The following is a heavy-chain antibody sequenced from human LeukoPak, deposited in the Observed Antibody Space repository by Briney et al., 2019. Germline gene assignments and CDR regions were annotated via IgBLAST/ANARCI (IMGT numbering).Heavy chain of an antibody. CDR2: ISWDGGST. V-gene: IGHV3-43D*03. D-gene: IGHD5-12*01. CDR1: GFTFDDYA. CDR3: AKGSGYDPYYFDY. J-gene: IGHJ4*02. Sequence: PGGSLRLSCAASGFTFDDYAMHWVRQAPGKGLEWVSLISWDGGSTYYADSVKGRFTISRDNSKNSLYLQMNSLRAEDTALYYCAKGSGYDPYYFDYWGQGTLVTVSS.